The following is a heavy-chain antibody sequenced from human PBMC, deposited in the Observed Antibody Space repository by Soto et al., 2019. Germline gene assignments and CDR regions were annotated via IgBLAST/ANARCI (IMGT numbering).Heavy chain of an antibody. CDR3: ASASGGASSTVDY. Sequence: SQTLSLTCAISGDSVSGNSAAWNWSMHSPSRCLEWLGRTYYRSKWYNDYAVSVKSRITINPDTSKNQFSLQLNSVTPEDTAVYCGASASGGASSTVDYWGRGPRFPFS. CDR1: GDSVSGNSAA. CDR2: TYYRSKWYN. J-gene: IGHJ4*02. V-gene: IGHV6-1*01. D-gene: IGHD3-10*01.